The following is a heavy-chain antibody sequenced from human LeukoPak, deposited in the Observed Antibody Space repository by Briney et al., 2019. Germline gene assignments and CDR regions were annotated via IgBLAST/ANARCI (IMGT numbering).Heavy chain of an antibody. Sequence: ASVKVSCKASGYTFTSYDINWVRQATGQGLEWMGWMNPNSGNTGYAQKFQGRVTMTRNTSISTAYMELSSLRSEDTAVYYCARGLAYYYDSSGYYPFSRWGQGTLVTVSS. CDR1: GYTFTSYD. CDR3: ARGLAYYYDSSGYYPFSR. J-gene: IGHJ4*02. CDR2: MNPNSGNT. D-gene: IGHD3-22*01. V-gene: IGHV1-8*01.